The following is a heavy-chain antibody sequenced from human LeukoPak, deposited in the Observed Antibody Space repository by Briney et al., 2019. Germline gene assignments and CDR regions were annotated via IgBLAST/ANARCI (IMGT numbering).Heavy chain of an antibody. D-gene: IGHD4-17*01. CDR2: ISSSSSYI. CDR3: ARNPVKTTVPFDY. Sequence: GGSLRLSCAAPGFTFSSYSMNWVRQAPGKGLEWVSSISSSSSYIYYADSVKGRFTISRDNAKNSLYLQMNSLRAEDTAVYYCARNPVKTTVPFDYWGQGTLVTVSS. CDR1: GFTFSSYS. J-gene: IGHJ4*02. V-gene: IGHV3-21*01.